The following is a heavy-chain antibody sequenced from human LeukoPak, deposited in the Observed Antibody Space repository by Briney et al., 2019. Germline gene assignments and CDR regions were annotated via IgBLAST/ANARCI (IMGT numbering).Heavy chain of an antibody. CDR3: ASKAHSFDY. J-gene: IGHJ4*02. Sequence: GGSLRLSCAASGFTFSSYSMNWVRQAPGKGLEWVSYISSSSTIYYADSVKGRFTISRDNAKNSLYLQMNSLRDEDTAVYYCASKAHSFDYWGQGTLVTVSS. CDR1: GFTFSSYS. V-gene: IGHV3-48*02. CDR2: ISSSSTI.